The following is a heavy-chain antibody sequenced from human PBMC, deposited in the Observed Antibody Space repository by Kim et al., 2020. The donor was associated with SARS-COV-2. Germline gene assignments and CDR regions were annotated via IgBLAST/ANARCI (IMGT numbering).Heavy chain of an antibody. D-gene: IGHD6-13*01. V-gene: IGHV4-39*01. CDR3: ARQGEQQLVSNFDY. J-gene: IGHJ4*02. CDR1: GGSISSSSYY. Sequence: SETLSLTCTVSGGSISSSSYYWGWIRQPPGKGLEGIGSIYYSGSTYYNPSLTSRVTISVDTSKNQFSLKLISVTAADTAVYYCARQGEQQLVSNFDYWGQGTLVTVSS. CDR2: IYYSGST.